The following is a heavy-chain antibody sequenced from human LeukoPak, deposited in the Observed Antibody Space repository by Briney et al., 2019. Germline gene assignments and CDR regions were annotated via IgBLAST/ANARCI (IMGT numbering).Heavy chain of an antibody. J-gene: IGHJ6*02. CDR2: IYYSGST. CDR3: ARHGADSNYYYYGMDV. Sequence: PSETLSLTCTVSGGSISSSSFYWGWIRQPPGKGLEWIGSIYYSGSTYYNPSLYNPSLKSRVTISVDTSKTQFSLNLSSLTAADTAVYYCARHGADSNYYYYGMDVWGQGTTVTVSS. CDR1: GGSISSSSFY. V-gene: IGHV4-39*01. D-gene: IGHD3-22*01.